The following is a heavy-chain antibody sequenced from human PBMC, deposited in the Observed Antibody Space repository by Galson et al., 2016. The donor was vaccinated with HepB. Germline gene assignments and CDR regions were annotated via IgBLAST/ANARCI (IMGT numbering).Heavy chain of an antibody. D-gene: IGHD3-3*01. CDR1: GFSLSTSGVG. V-gene: IGHV2-5*02. CDR3: SHIVSVFGVPPVGRAGFDC. CDR2: VYWDDVK. Sequence: PALVKPTQTLTLTCSFSGFSLSTSGVGVGWIRQPPGKALEWLAVVYWDDVKRYSPSLESRLTITKDASKNQVVLKLTKVDPVDTATSYCSHIVSVFGVPPVGRAGFDCWAQGTWFPVPP. J-gene: IGHJ3*01.